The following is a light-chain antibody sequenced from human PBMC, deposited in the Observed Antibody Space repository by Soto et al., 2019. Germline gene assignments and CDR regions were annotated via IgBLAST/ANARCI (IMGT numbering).Light chain of an antibody. CDR2: TNN. V-gene: IGLV1-44*01. J-gene: IGLJ1*01. Sequence: QSALTQPPSASGTPGQRIIISCSGSTSNIESHSVNWFQQVPGTAPKLLIKTNNQRPSGVPDRFSGSKSGASASLAISGLLSEDEATYYCATWDDSRGGLFGSGTKLTVL. CDR1: TSNIESHS. CDR3: ATWDDSRGGL.